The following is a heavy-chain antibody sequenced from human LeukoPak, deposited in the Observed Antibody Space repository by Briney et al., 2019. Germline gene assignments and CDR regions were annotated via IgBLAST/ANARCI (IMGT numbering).Heavy chain of an antibody. J-gene: IGHJ3*02. V-gene: IGHV3-21*01. Sequence: GGSLRLSCAASGFTFSSYSMNWVRQAPGKGLEWVSSISSSSSYIYYADSVKGRFTISRDNAKNSLYLQMNSLRAEDTAVYYCALGRTHTAFDIWGQGTMVTVSS. CDR3: ALGRTHTAFDI. CDR1: GFTFSSYS. CDR2: ISSSSSYI.